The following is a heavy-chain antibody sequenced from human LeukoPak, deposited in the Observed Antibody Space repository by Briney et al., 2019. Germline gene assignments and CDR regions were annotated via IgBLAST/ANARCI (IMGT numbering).Heavy chain of an antibody. J-gene: IGHJ4*02. Sequence: ASVKVSCEASGYTFTGYYMHWVRQAPGQGLEWMGWINPNSGGTNYAQKFQGRVTMTRDTSISTAYMELSRLRSDDTAVYYCARDRRGSGSYLFDYWGQGTLVTVSS. CDR3: ARDRRGSGSYLFDY. V-gene: IGHV1-2*02. CDR1: GYTFTGYY. CDR2: INPNSGGT. D-gene: IGHD3-10*01.